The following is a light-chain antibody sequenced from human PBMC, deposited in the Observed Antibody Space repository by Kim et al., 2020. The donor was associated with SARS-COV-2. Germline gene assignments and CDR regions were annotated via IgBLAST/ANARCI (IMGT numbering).Light chain of an antibody. V-gene: IGLV2-14*03. CDR3: TSYTRSDTWV. Sequence: GQSVTISCTGTSSDVGAYNVVSWYQQHPGAAPKFMIHDVRQRPSGVSNRSSGSKSGNTASLTISGLQAEDEADYYCTSYTRSDTWVFGGGTKVTVL. CDR1: SSDVGAYNV. J-gene: IGLJ3*02. CDR2: DVR.